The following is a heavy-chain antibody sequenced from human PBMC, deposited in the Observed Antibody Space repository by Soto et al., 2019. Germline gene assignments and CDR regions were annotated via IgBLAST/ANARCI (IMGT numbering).Heavy chain of an antibody. CDR1: GGSISSSSYY. Sequence: LSLTCTVSGGSISSSSYYWGWIRQPPGKGLEWIGSIYYSGSTYYNPSLKSRVTISVDTSKNQFSLKLSSVTAADTAVYYCARTDIVLMVYAFLFDYWGRGTLVTVSS. CDR3: ARTDIVLMVYAFLFDY. D-gene: IGHD2-8*01. CDR2: IYYSGST. V-gene: IGHV4-39*01. J-gene: IGHJ4*02.